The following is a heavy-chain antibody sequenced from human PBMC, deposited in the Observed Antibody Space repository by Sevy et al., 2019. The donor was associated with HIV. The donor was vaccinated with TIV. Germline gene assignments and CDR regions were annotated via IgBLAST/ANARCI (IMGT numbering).Heavy chain of an antibody. V-gene: IGHV1-69*13. CDR2: IIPIFGTA. CDR3: ARGHYDSSGYYHNWFDP. CDR1: GGTFSSYA. Sequence: ASVKVSCKASGGTFSSYAISWVRQAPGQGLEWMGGIIPIFGTANYAQKFQGRVTINADESTSTAYMELSSLRSEDTAVYYCARGHYDSSGYYHNWFDPWGQGTLVTVSS. J-gene: IGHJ5*02. D-gene: IGHD3-22*01.